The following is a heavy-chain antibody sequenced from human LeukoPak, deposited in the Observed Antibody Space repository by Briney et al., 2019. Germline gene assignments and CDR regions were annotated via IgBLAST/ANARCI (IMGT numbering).Heavy chain of an antibody. CDR2: ISYSGTT. CDR1: GGSISSYY. Sequence: SETLSLTCTVSGGSISSYYWSWMRQSPGKGLEWIGYISYSGTTNYRSSLKSRVTISVDTSKNQFSLKLSSVTAADTAMYYCARTTWDYYYMDVWGKGTTVTDSS. CDR3: ARTTWDYYYMDV. V-gene: IGHV4-59*01. D-gene: IGHD1-1*01. J-gene: IGHJ6*03.